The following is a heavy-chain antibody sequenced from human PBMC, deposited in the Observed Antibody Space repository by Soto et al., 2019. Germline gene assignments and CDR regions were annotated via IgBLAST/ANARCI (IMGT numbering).Heavy chain of an antibody. CDR1: GYTFTSYG. V-gene: IGHV1-18*01. CDR3: ARDNAMVPWFDP. J-gene: IGHJ5*02. Sequence: ASVKVSCKASGYTFTSYGISWVRQAPGQGLEWMGWISAFNGNTYCAQKLQGRVTMTRDTSTSTVYMELSSLRSEDTAVYYCARDNAMVPWFDPWGQGTLVTVS. D-gene: IGHD3-10*01. CDR2: ISAFNGNT.